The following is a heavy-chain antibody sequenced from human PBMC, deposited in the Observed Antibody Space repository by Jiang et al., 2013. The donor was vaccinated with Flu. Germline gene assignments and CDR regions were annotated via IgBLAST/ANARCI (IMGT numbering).Heavy chain of an antibody. J-gene: IGHJ3*02. Sequence: GSGLVKPSETLSLTCTVSGASMNTQFWSWIRQPPGKGLEWIGYNYDTGSANYNPSLKSRVTISVDTSKNQFSLRLTSVTAADTAVYYCATTGFPDGFNIWGQGTMVTVSS. CDR1: GASMNTQF. V-gene: IGHV4-59*11. CDR2: NYDTGSA. CDR3: ATTGFPDGFNI. D-gene: IGHD1-14*01.